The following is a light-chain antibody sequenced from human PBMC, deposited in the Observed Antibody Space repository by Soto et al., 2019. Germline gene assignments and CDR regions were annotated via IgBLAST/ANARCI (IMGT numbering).Light chain of an antibody. Sequence: TLTHTSLTQPPGPRRTNSCRASQSISFFLNWYQKQLGKDPNLLIYHASTLQSGVPSRFSGSGSGTDFNLTIISLQPEDGATDDGEQRYTVLLTFCQGT. V-gene: IGKV1-39*01. J-gene: IGKJ1*01. CDR1: QSISFF. CDR3: EQRYTVLLT. CDR2: HAS.